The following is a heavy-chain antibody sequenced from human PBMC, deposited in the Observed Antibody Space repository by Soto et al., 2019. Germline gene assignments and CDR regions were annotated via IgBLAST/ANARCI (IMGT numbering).Heavy chain of an antibody. Sequence: GGSLRLSCAASGFTFSSYAMSWVRQAPGKGLEWVANIRPDGSDPYYVDSVKGRFSISRDNAKNSLYLQMNSLRAEDTAVYYCARDPEWGAVDVWGRGTMVTVSS. CDR2: IRPDGSDP. CDR1: GFTFSSYA. CDR3: ARDPEWGAVDV. D-gene: IGHD1-26*01. V-gene: IGHV3-7*01. J-gene: IGHJ3*01.